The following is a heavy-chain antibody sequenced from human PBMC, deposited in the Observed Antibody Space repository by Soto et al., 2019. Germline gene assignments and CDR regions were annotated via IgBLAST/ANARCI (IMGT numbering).Heavy chain of an antibody. J-gene: IGHJ6*02. CDR2: ISAYNGNT. V-gene: IGHV1-18*01. CDR1: GYTFTSYG. Sequence: GASVKVSCKASGYTFTSYGISWVRQAPGQGLEWMGWISAYNGNTNYAQKLQGRVTMTTDTSTSTAYMELRSLRSEDTAVYYCARGGAAAATNYYYYYYGMDVWGQGTTVTVSS. CDR3: ARGGAAAATNYYYYYYGMDV. D-gene: IGHD6-13*01.